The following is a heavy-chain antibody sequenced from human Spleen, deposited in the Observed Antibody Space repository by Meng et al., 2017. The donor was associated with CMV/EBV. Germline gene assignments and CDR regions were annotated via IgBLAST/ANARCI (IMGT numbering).Heavy chain of an antibody. CDR1: GGSISSGDYY. Sequence: LRLSCTVSGGSISSGDYYWTWIRQPPGKGLEWIGYIYDSGTTYYNPSLKSRIIISIDTSKNQFSLKLSSVTAADAAVYYCARATLQPHCSSTRCNMVMVGFDMWGRGTMVTVS. J-gene: IGHJ3*02. CDR2: IYDSGTT. D-gene: IGHD2-2*02. CDR3: ARATLQPHCSSTRCNMVMVGFDM. V-gene: IGHV4-30-4*08.